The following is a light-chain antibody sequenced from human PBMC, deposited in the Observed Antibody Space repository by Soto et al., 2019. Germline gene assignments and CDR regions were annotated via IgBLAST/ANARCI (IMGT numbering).Light chain of an antibody. CDR3: LSYDATNQV. J-gene: IGLJ3*02. CDR1: SGSIASNY. CDR2: EDN. Sequence: NFMLTQPHSVSESPGKTVIISCTRSSGSIASNYVQWYQQRPGSSPTTVIYEDNQRPSGVPDPFSGSIDSSSNSASLTISGLETEDEADYYCLSYDATNQVFGGGTKLTVL. V-gene: IGLV6-57*01.